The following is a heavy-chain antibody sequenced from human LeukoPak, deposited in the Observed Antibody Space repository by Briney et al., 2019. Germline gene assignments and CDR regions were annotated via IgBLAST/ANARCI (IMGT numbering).Heavy chain of an antibody. D-gene: IGHD4-17*01. J-gene: IGHJ6*02. Sequence: GASVKVSCKASGYTFTSYDINWVRQATGQGREWMGWMNPNSGNTGYAQKFQGRVTMTRHTSISTAYMELSSLRSEDTAVYYCARCTVTTCYYGMDVWGQGTTVTVSS. CDR1: GYTFTSYD. V-gene: IGHV1-8*01. CDR3: ARCTVTTCYYGMDV. CDR2: MNPNSGNT.